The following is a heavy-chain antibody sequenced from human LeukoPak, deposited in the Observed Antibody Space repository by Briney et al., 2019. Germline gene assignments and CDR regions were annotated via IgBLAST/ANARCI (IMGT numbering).Heavy chain of an antibody. CDR1: GGSFSGCY. CDR2: INHSGST. V-gene: IGHV4-34*01. Sequence: KSSETLSLTCAVYGGSFSGCYWSWIRQPPGKGLEWIGEINHSGSTNYNPSLKSRATTSVDTSKNQFSLKLSSVTAADTAVYYCARARYDFWSGYYTGIGYWGQGTLVTVSS. D-gene: IGHD3-3*01. CDR3: ARARYDFWSGYYTGIGY. J-gene: IGHJ4*02.